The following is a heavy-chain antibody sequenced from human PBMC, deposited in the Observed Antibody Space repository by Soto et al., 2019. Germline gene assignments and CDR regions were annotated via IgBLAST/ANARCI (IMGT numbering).Heavy chain of an antibody. CDR1: GFTFDDYA. V-gene: IGHV3-9*01. D-gene: IGHD3-10*01. Sequence: EVQLVESGGGLVQPGRSLRLSCAASGFTFDDYAMHWVRQAPGKGLEWVAGISWNSGSIGYADSVKGRFTISRDNAMNSLYLQMNSLRAEDTALYYCAKSDGSGPYKGYYYYMDVWGKGTTVTVSS. CDR3: AKSDGSGPYKGYYYYMDV. J-gene: IGHJ6*03. CDR2: ISWNSGSI.